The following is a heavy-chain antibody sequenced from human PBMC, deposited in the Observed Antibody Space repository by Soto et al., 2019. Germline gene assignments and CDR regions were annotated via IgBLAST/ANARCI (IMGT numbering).Heavy chain of an antibody. Sequence: SETLSLTCTVSGGSISSYYWSWIRQPPGKGLEWIGYIYYSGSTNYNPSLKSRVTISVDTSKNQFSLKLSSVTAADTAVYYCASSGRVTTIRYYYYGMDVWGQGTTVTVSS. CDR3: ASSGRVTTIRYYYYGMDV. V-gene: IGHV4-59*08. D-gene: IGHD4-17*01. CDR1: GGSISSYY. J-gene: IGHJ6*02. CDR2: IYYSGST.